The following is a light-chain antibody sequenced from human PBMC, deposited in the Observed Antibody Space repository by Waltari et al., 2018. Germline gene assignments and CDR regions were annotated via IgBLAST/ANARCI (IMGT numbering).Light chain of an antibody. J-gene: IGLJ2*01. CDR2: RNN. Sequence: QSVLTQPPSVSGAPGQRVTISCTGSSSNIGAGFDVHWYQQLPGTAPKLLIYRNNNRPSGVPDRFSSSKSGTSASLAITGLQAEDEADYYCQSYDSNLVLFGGGTKLTVL. CDR3: QSYDSNLVL. CDR1: SSNIGAGFD. V-gene: IGLV1-40*01.